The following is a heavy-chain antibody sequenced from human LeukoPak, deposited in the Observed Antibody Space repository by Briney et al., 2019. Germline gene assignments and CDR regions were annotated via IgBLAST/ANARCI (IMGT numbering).Heavy chain of an antibody. CDR2: IHYSGNT. V-gene: IGHV4-59*02. Sequence: SETLSLTCTVSGASVTTYYWSWIRQPPGKGLESIAYIHYSGNTNYNPSLKSRVTMSVDTSKNQFSLKLSSVTAADTAVYFCARETSGSYSRGLDYWGQGTLVTVSS. CDR1: GASVTTYY. J-gene: IGHJ4*02. D-gene: IGHD3-10*01. CDR3: ARETSGSYSRGLDY.